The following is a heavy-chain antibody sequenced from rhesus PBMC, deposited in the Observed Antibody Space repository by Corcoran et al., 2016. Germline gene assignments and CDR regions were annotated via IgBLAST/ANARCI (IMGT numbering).Heavy chain of an antibody. CDR3: ARDRTRMITVTHDAFDF. CDR2: INGNSGTT. V-gene: IGHV4-80*01. J-gene: IGHJ3*01. D-gene: IGHD3-9*01. Sequence: QVQLQESGPGLVKPSETLSLTCAVPGGSFSSYWWSWIRQPPGTGLEWIGEINGNSGTTNSNPSLKSRVTFSKDASRIQFSLELRSVTAADTAVYYCARDRTRMITVTHDAFDFWGQGLRVTVSS. CDR1: GGSFSSYW.